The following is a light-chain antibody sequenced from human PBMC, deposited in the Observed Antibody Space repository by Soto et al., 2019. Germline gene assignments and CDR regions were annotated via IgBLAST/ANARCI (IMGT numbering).Light chain of an antibody. CDR2: EGS. CDR1: SSDIGSYNL. CDR3: CSYAGSSNLGV. V-gene: IGLV2-23*01. J-gene: IGLJ2*01. Sequence: QSVLTQPASVSGSPGQSITISCTGTSSDIGSYNLVSWYQQHPGKAPKLMIYEGSKRPSGVSNRFSGSKSCNTASLTISGLQAEDEADYYCCSYAGSSNLGVFGGGTKLTVL.